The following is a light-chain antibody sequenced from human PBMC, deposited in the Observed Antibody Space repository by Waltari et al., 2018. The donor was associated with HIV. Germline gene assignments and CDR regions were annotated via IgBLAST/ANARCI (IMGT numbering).Light chain of an antibody. V-gene: IGLV2-14*01. CDR2: EVS. CDR3: SSYAGSSTYV. J-gene: IGLJ1*01. Sequence: QSALTQPASVSGSPGQSLTLSCSGTSSDVGGYNYVPWSQQHPGKAPKLMIYEVSNRPSGVSNRFSGSKSGNTASLTISGLQAEDEADYYCSSYAGSSTYVFGTGTKVTVL. CDR1: SSDVGGYNY.